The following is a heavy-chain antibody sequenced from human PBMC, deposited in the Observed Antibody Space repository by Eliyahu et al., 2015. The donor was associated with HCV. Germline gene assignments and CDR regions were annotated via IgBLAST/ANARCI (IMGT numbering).Heavy chain of an antibody. J-gene: IGHJ5*02. Sequence: QVQLVQSGAEVKKPGASVKVSCKASGYTFTSYAXHWVRQAPGQRLEWMGWINAGNGNTKYSQKFQGRVTITRDTSASTAYMELSSLRSEDTAVYYCARDADTVYNYWTGYFPYNWFDPWGQGTLVTVSS. CDR2: INAGNGNT. V-gene: IGHV1-3*01. D-gene: IGHD3/OR15-3a*01. CDR1: GYTFTSYA. CDR3: ARDADTVYNYWTGYFPYNWFDP.